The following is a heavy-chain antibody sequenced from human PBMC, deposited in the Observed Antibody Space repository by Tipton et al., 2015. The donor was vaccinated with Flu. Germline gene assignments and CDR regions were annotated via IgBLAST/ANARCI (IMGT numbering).Heavy chain of an antibody. J-gene: IGHJ6*02. Sequence: SLRLSCAGSGFMFATYAMNWVRQAPEKGLEWVSSISGTSDNIYYADSVKGRFTISRDNSKNTVYLQMNSLRVGDTAVYYCAKDGWGSSPPYYFYGIDVWGQGTTVTVSS. D-gene: IGHD3-16*01. CDR2: ISGTSDNI. CDR3: AKDGWGSSPPYYFYGIDV. V-gene: IGHV3-23*01. CDR1: GFMFATYA.